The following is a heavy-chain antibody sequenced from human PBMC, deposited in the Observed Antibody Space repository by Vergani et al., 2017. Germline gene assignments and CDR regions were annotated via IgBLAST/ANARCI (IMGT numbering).Heavy chain of an antibody. CDR3: ARHGGSGNFYHLFDS. CDR2: FHHTGMT. CDR1: GFSLSTSGVG. V-gene: IGHV4-38-2*02. Sequence: KESGPTLVKPTQTLTLTCTFSGFSLSTSGVGVGWIRQPPGKGLEWIASFHHTGMTYNNPSLKSRVTISVDTSKNLISLKLNSVTAADTSLYYCARHGGSGNFYHLFDSWGQGTVVTVSS. J-gene: IGHJ4*02. D-gene: IGHD3-10*01.